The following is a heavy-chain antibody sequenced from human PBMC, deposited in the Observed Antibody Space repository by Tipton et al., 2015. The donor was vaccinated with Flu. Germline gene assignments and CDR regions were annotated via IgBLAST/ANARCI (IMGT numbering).Heavy chain of an antibody. CDR3: ARARAPYYYYAMDL. Sequence: LRLSCSVSGDSIGSDYYWGWIRQPPGKGLEWLGNIHRSGNTYHNPSLKSRVTISVDSSKNQFSLRLSSVTAADTAVYYCARARAPYYYYAMDLWGQGTAVTVSS. D-gene: IGHD3-16*01. CDR2: IHRSGNT. J-gene: IGHJ6*02. V-gene: IGHV4-38-2*02. CDR1: GDSIGSDYY.